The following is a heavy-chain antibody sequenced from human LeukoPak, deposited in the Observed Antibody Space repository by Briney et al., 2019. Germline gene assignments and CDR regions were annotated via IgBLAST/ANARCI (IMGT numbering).Heavy chain of an antibody. CDR2: IYYSGST. CDR3: ARDYGDYSGYFQH. J-gene: IGHJ1*01. V-gene: IGHV4-59*01. D-gene: IGHD4-17*01. CDR1: GGSISSYY. Sequence: LSETLSLTCTVSGGSISSYYWSWIRQPPGKGLEWIGYIYYSGSTNYNPSLKSRLTISVDTSKNQFSLKLSSVTAADTAVYYCARDYGDYSGYFQHWGQGTLVTVSS.